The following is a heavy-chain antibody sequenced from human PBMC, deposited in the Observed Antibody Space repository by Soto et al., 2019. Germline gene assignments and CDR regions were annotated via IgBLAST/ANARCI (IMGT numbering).Heavy chain of an antibody. J-gene: IGHJ1*01. CDR1: GYNFTSYA. CDR2: INGDNGKA. V-gene: IGHV1-3*01. D-gene: IGHD4-17*01. CDR3: ARSQTMVTLVYFQY. Sequence: QVHLVQSGAEVRKPGASVKVSCKASGYNFTSYAIHWVRQAPGQRTEWMGWINGDNGKATYSGKFQGRVTITRDTNSTTAVLELSSLTSEDTAVSYCARSQTMVTLVYFQYWGQGTLVTVTA.